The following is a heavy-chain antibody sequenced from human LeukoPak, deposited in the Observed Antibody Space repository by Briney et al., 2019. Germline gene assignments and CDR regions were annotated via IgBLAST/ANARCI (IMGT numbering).Heavy chain of an antibody. V-gene: IGHV3-30*14. D-gene: IGHD2-15*01. CDR3: AREVAAGTHYFDY. CDR1: GFTFSSFA. Sequence: GGSLRLSCAASGFTFSSFAMHWVRQAPGKGLEWAALISYDGSRKYYGDSVKGRFTISRDNSKNTLYLQMNSLRAEDTAVYYCAREVAAGTHYFDYWGQGTLVTVSS. CDR2: ISYDGSRK. J-gene: IGHJ4*02.